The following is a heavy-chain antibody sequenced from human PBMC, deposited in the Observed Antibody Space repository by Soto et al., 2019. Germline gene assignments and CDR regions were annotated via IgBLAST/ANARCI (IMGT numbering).Heavy chain of an antibody. Sequence: QVQLVESGGGVVQPGRSLRLSCAASGFTFSSYARHWVRQAPGKGLEWVAVISYDGSNKYYADSVKGRFTISRDNSKNTLYLQMNSLRAEDTAVYYCARDLTMVNYYYYGMDVWGQGTTVTVSS. CDR3: ARDLTMVNYYYYGMDV. CDR2: ISYDGSNK. D-gene: IGHD3-10*01. CDR1: GFTFSSYA. V-gene: IGHV3-30-3*01. J-gene: IGHJ6*02.